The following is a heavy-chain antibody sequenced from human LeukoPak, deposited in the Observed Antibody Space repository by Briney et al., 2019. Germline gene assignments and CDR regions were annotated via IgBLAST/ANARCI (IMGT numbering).Heavy chain of an antibody. CDR2: IYYSGST. CDR1: GGSISSYY. CDR3: ARGGPKYFDYVWGSLDY. V-gene: IGHV4-59*01. J-gene: IGHJ4*02. D-gene: IGHD3-16*01. Sequence: KPSETLSLTCTVSGGSISSYYWSWIRQPPGKGLEWIGYIYYSGSTNFNPSLKSRVTISVDTSKNQFSLKLSSVTAAETAVYYCARGGPKYFDYVWGSLDYWGQGTLVTVSS.